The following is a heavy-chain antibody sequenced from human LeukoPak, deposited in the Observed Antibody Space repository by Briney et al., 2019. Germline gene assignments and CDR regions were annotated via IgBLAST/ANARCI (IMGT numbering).Heavy chain of an antibody. Sequence: SETMCHTCSVSIDFISSRCYLWVWVRQPPGKGLEWTGDIYSNGHISYNPSLKSRAAISVDTSKNQFSLNLSSVTAADTAVYYCARRHYGSGNIDSWGQGTLVTVSS. J-gene: IGHJ4*02. CDR3: ARRHYGSGNIDS. CDR1: IDFISSRCYL. V-gene: IGHV4-39*01. D-gene: IGHD3-10*01. CDR2: IYSNGHI.